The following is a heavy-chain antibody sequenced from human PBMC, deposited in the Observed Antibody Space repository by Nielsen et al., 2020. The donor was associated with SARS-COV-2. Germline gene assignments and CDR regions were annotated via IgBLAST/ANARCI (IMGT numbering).Heavy chain of an antibody. CDR3: AKDLSQVLRYFDWVRNYYYGMDV. V-gene: IGHV3-30*18. J-gene: IGHJ6*02. D-gene: IGHD3-9*01. Sequence: VRQAPGKGLEWVAVISYDGSNKYYADSVKGRFTISRDNSKNTLYLQMNSPRAEDTAVYYCAKDLSQVLRYFDWVRNYYYGMDVWGQGTTVTVSS. CDR2: ISYDGSNK.